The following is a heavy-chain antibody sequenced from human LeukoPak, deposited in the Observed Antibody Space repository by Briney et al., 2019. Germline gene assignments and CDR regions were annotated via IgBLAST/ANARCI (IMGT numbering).Heavy chain of an antibody. Sequence: PGGSLRLSCAASGFTFSSYDMTWVRQAPGKGLEWVSYISSSGSTIYYADSVKVRFTISRDNAKNSLYLQMNSLRAEDTAVYYCAELGITMIGGVWGKGTTVTISS. D-gene: IGHD3-10*02. CDR1: GFTFSSYD. CDR3: AELGITMIGGV. J-gene: IGHJ6*04. CDR2: ISSSGSTI. V-gene: IGHV3-48*03.